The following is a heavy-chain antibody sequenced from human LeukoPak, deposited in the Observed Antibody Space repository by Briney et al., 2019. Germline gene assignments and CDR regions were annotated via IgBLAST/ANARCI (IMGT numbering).Heavy chain of an antibody. J-gene: IGHJ3*02. D-gene: IGHD5-18*01. Sequence: SETLSLTCTASGRSISCYSWNWIRQPPGKGMEWICYISYSGITNYNPSLKSRVTISLDTSKNQFSLKLSSVTAADTAVYYCARSHTTMVTGNAFDIWGQGTMVTVSS. CDR2: ISYSGIT. CDR3: ARSHTTMVTGNAFDI. V-gene: IGHV4-59*01. CDR1: GRSISCYS.